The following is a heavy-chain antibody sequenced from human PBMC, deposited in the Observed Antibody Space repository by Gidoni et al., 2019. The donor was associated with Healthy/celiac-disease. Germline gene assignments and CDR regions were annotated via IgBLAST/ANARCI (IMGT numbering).Heavy chain of an antibody. D-gene: IGHD4-17*01. J-gene: IGHJ4*02. CDR1: GFTFSSYA. V-gene: IGHV3-23*01. Sequence: EVQLLESGGGLVQPGGSLRLSCAASGFTFSSYAMSWVRQAPGKGLEWVSAISGSGCSTYYADSVKGRFTISRDNSKNTLYLQMNSLRAEDTAVYYCAKDRLSLGDYRRNAFDYWGQGTLVTVSS. CDR3: AKDRLSLGDYRRNAFDY. CDR2: ISGSGCST.